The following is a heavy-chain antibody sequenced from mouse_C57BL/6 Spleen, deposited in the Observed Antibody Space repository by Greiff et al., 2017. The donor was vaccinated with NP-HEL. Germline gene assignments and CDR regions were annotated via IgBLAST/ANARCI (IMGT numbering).Heavy chain of an antibody. V-gene: IGHV1-76*01. CDR3: ARGITTVVADAMDY. CDR2: IYPGSGNT. CDR1: GYTFTDYY. Sequence: QVQLQQSGAELVRPGASVKLSCKASGYTFTDYYINWVKQRPGQGLEWIARIYPGSGNTYYNEKFKGKATLTVDKSSSTAYMELRSLTSEDSAVYYCARGITTVVADAMDYWGQGTSVTVSS. D-gene: IGHD1-1*01. J-gene: IGHJ4*01.